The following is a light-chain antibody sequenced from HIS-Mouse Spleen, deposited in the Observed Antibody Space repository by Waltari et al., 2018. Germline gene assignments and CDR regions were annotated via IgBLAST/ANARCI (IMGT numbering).Light chain of an antibody. Sequence: DIVMTHSPDSLAVSLGERATINCKSSQSVLYSSNNKNYLAWYQQKPGQPPKLLIYWASTRESWVPDRFSGSGSGTDFTLTISSLQAEDVAVYYCQQYYSTPWTFGQGTKVEIK. CDR1: QSVLYSSNNKNY. J-gene: IGKJ1*01. CDR3: QQYYSTPWT. CDR2: WAS. V-gene: IGKV4-1*01.